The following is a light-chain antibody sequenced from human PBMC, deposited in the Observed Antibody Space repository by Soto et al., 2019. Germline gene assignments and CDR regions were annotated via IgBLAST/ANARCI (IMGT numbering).Light chain of an antibody. V-gene: IGKV3-15*01. CDR3: QQYNNWRT. J-gene: IGKJ1*01. CDR1: QSVSSN. Sequence: EIVMTQSPATLSVSPGERATLSCRASQSVSSNLAWYQQKPGQAPRLLIYGASTRATGIPARFSGRGSGTEFTLTISSLQSEDFAVYYCQQYNNWRTFGQGTKVDIK. CDR2: GAS.